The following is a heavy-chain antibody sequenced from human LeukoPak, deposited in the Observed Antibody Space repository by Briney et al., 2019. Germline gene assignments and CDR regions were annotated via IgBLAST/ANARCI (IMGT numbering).Heavy chain of an antibody. J-gene: IGHJ6*02. Sequence: GRSLRLSCTASGHTFSSYGMHWARQAPGKGLEWVAVIWYDGTNKYYADSVRGRFTISRDNSKNTLYLQMNSLRAEDTAVYYCARSVAVAGAFTRYDMDVWGQGTTVTVSS. D-gene: IGHD6-19*01. CDR1: GHTFSSYG. CDR3: ARSVAVAGAFTRYDMDV. CDR2: IWYDGTNK. V-gene: IGHV3-33*01.